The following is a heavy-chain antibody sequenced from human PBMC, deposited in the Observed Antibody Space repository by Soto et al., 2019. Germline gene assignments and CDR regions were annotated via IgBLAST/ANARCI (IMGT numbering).Heavy chain of an antibody. CDR1: GFTFRSSG. D-gene: IGHD3-22*01. CDR3: VTKIVVVMTRAFDY. Sequence: GGSLRLSCAASGFTFRSSGMHWVRQAPGKGLEWVAFISFDGSETYYADSVKGRFTISRDNSKNTLYLQMDSLRVGDTAVYYCVTKIVVVMTRAFDYWGQGTLVTVSS. CDR2: ISFDGSET. V-gene: IGHV3-30*03. J-gene: IGHJ4*02.